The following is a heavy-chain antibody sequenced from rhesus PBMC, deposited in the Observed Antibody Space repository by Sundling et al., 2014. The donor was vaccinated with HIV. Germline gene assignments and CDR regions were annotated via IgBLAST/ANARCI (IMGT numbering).Heavy chain of an antibody. CDR2: ISGSSGST. V-gene: IGHV4-173*01. Sequence: QVQLQESGPGLVKPSETLSLTCGVSGGFINTNYWAWVRQPPGQGLEWIGRISGSSGSTDYNPSLKSRVTISKDTSKNQFSLNLSSVTAADTAVYYCARAKGWNYPFDSWGQGVLVTVSS. CDR3: ARAKGWNYPFDS. CDR1: GGFINTNY. D-gene: IGHD1-1*01. J-gene: IGHJ4*01.